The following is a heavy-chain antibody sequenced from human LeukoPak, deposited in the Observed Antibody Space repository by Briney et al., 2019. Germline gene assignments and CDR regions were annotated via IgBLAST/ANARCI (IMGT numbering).Heavy chain of an antibody. CDR1: GFTFSSYE. D-gene: IGHD2/OR15-2a*01. CDR2: ISSSGSTM. V-gene: IGHV3-48*03. CDR3: ARDRPGAFDFLLDC. Sequence: GGSLRLSCAASGFTFSSYEMNWVRQAPGKGLEWVSYISSSGSTMYYADSVKGRFTISRDNAKNSLYLQMNSLRAEDTALYYCARDRPGAFDFLLDCWGQGTLVTVSS. J-gene: IGHJ4*02.